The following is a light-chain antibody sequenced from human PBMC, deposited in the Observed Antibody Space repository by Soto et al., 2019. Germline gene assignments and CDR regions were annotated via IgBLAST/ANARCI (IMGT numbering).Light chain of an antibody. Sequence: DPVLTQSPLSLPVTLGQPASISCKSSQSLVSSDGNTYLNWFLQRPGQSPRRLIYKVSNRDSGVPDRFSGSGSCTDFTLKISRVEADDVGVYYCMQGTLWPPKWTFGQGTKVEIK. V-gene: IGKV2-30*01. CDR2: KVS. J-gene: IGKJ1*01. CDR3: MQGTLWPPKWT. CDR1: QSLVSSDGNTY.